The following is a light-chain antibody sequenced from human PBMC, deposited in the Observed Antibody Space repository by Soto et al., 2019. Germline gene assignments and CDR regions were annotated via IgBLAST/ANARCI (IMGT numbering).Light chain of an antibody. CDR2: DVS. J-gene: IGLJ2*01. V-gene: IGLV2-14*01. CDR3: SSYTTSYNVV. CDR1: SSDVGDYDF. Sequence: QSALTQPASVSGSPGQSITISCTGASSDVGDYDFVSWYQQHPGKAPKLIIYDVSNRPSGVSNRFSASKSGNTASLTISGLQAEDEADYYCSSYTTSYNVVFGGGTQLTVL.